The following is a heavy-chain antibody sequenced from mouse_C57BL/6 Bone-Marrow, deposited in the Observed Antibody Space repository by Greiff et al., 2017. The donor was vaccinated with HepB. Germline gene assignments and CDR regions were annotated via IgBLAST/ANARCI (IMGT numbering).Heavy chain of an antibody. CDR3: ARSGPTIVYFDY. D-gene: IGHD2-12*01. CDR1: GYTFTSYG. Sequence: VQLQQSGAELARPGASVKLSCKASGYTFTSYGISWVKQRTGQGLEWIGEIYPRSGNTYYNEKFKGKATLTADKSSSTAYMELRSLTSEDSAVYFCARSGPTIVYFDYWGQGTTLTVSS. V-gene: IGHV1-81*01. CDR2: IYPRSGNT. J-gene: IGHJ2*01.